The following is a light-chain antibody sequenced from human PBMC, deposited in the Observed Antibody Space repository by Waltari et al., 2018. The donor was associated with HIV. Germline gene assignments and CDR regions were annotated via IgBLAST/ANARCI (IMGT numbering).Light chain of an antibody. CDR3: QEYQCHLWT. CDR1: QSISTN. J-gene: IGKJ1*01. Sequence: DTQMTQSPATVSASVGDRVTTTCRASQSISTNLAWYQQKPGQPPKLLMRKASSLDSGVSSRFSGSGSGTDFTLTINNLQTEDSATYYCQEYQCHLWTFGQGTKVEI. CDR2: KAS. V-gene: IGKV1-5*03.